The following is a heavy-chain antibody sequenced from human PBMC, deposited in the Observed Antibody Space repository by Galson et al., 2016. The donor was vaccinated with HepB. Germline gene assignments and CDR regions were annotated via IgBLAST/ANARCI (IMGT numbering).Heavy chain of an antibody. CDR1: GFTFSTYG. CDR2: ISGSGRST. V-gene: IGHV3-23*01. J-gene: IGHJ5*02. CDR3: AKLPGWGDELNWFDP. Sequence: SLRLSCAASGFTFSTYGMSWVRQAPGKGLEWVSAISGSGRSTYYADSVKGRFTISRDNSTDTLDLQKHSLRVEDTAVYYCAKLPGWGDELNWFDPWGQGTLVTVST. D-gene: IGHD1-1*01.